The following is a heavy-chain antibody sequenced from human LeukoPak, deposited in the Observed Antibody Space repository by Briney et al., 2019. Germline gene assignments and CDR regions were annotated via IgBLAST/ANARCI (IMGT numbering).Heavy chain of an antibody. J-gene: IGHJ5*02. V-gene: IGHV4-39*01. D-gene: IGHD2-15*01. CDR1: GGSISSSDYY. CDR2: IYYGGST. Sequence: PSETLSLTCTVSGGSISSSDYYWGWIRQPPGEGLEWIGRIYYGGSTYYNPSLKSRVTISVDTSMDQFSLKLSFVTTADTAVYYCARALGYCSGGSCTRGYNWFDPWGEGTLVTVPS. CDR3: ARALGYCSGGSCTRGYNWFDP.